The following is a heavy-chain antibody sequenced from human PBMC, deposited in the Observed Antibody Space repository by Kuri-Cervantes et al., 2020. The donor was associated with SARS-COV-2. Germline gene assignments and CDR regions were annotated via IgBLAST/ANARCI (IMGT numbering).Heavy chain of an antibody. CDR2: IYSGGTT. Sequence: GESLKISCAASGFTVSTNYMSWVRQAPGKGLEWVSIIYSGGTTYYADSVKGRFTIYRDNSKNTVNLQMNSLRGEDTALYYCARAGYSTGWFPDWYFDLWGRGALVTVSS. V-gene: IGHV3-53*01. J-gene: IGHJ2*01. D-gene: IGHD6-19*01. CDR3: ARAGYSTGWFPDWYFDL. CDR1: GFTVSTNY.